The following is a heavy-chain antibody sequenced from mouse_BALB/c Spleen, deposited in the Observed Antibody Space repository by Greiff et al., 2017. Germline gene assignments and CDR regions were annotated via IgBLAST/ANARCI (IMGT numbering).Heavy chain of an antibody. J-gene: IGHJ4*01. Sequence: VHLVESGPGLVQPSQSLSITCTVSGFSLTSYGVHWVRQSPGKGLEWLGVIWSGGSTDYNAAFISRLSISKDNSKSQVFFKMNSLQANDTAIYYCARREYGNYEAMDYWGQGTSVTVSS. D-gene: IGHD2-10*02. CDR3: ARREYGNYEAMDY. V-gene: IGHV2-2*02. CDR1: GFSLTSYG. CDR2: IWSGGST.